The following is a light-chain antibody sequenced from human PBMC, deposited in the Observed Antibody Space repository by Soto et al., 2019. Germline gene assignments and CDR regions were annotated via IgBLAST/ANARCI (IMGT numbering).Light chain of an antibody. CDR1: SSDVGDYNY. CDR2: EVS. CDR3: SSYTSSSTLV. Sequence: QSALTQPASVSGSPGQSITISCTGTSSDVGDYNYVSWYQQHPGKAPKLMIYEVSNRPSGVSNRFSGSKSGNTASLTISGLQDEDEADYYCSSYTSSSTLVFGTGTKVTVL. J-gene: IGLJ1*01. V-gene: IGLV2-14*01.